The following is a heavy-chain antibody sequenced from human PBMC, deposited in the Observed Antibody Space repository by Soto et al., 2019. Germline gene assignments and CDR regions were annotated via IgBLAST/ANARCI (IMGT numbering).Heavy chain of an antibody. CDR1: GGSISSSSYF. D-gene: IGHD6-13*01. CDR2: IYYSGST. J-gene: IGHJ4*02. CDR3: ARLQQQLVL. Sequence: SETLSLTCTVSGGSISSSSYFWGWIRQPPGKGLEWIGSIYYSGSTYSNPSLKTRVTISVDTSKNQFSLKLNFVTAADTAVYYCARLQQQLVLWAQGTPVTVSS. V-gene: IGHV4-39*01.